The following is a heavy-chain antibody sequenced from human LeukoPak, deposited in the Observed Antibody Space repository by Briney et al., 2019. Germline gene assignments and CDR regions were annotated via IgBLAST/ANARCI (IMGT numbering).Heavy chain of an antibody. CDR1: GYSLTSHW. D-gene: IGHD2-15*01. J-gene: IGHJ6*03. Sequence: GESLKISCKGSGYSLTSHWIAWVRQMPGKGLEWIGIIYPGDSDNRLSPSFQGQVTISADKSINTAYLQWSSLKTSDTAMYYCARHTSGSPWDAIDVWGEGTKVTVSS. CDR3: ARHTSGSPWDAIDV. CDR2: IYPGDSDN. V-gene: IGHV5-51*01.